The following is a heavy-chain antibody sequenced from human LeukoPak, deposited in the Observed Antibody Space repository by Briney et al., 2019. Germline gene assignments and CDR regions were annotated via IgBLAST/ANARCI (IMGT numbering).Heavy chain of an antibody. CDR3: ATCSSTSCLPFWSGYDRPHTPIYYYYYMDV. Sequence: PSETLSLTCTVSGGSISSYYWSWIRQPAGKGLEWIGRIYTSGSTNYNPSLKSRVTLSVDTSKNQFSLKLSSVTAADTAVYYCATCSSTSCLPFWSGYDRPHTPIYYYYYMDVWGKGTTVTVSS. J-gene: IGHJ6*03. D-gene: IGHD2-2*01. CDR2: IYTSGST. CDR1: GGSISSYY. V-gene: IGHV4-4*07.